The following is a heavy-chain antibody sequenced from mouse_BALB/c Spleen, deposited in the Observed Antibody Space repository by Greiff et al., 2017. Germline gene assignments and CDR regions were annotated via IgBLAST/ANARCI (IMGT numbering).Heavy chain of an antibody. D-gene: IGHD2-14*01. J-gene: IGHJ4*01. V-gene: IGHV1-14*01. CDR1: GYTFTSYV. CDR3: ARFALGTAMDY. CDR2: INPYNDGT. Sequence: VQLKQSGPELVKPGASVKMSCKASGYTFTSYVMYWVKQKPGQGLEWIGYINPYNDGTKYNEKFKGKATLTSDKSSSTAYMELSSLTSEDSAVYYCARFALGTAMDYWGQGTSVTVSS.